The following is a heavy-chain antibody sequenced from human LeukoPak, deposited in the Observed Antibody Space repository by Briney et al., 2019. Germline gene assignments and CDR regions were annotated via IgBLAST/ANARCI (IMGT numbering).Heavy chain of an antibody. J-gene: IGHJ6*03. V-gene: IGHV4-34*01. CDR1: GGSFSDYS. D-gene: IGHD1-14*01. CDR2: VNHGGST. CDR3: ARIGMDYYFYMDV. Sequence: SETLSLTCAVDGGSFSDYSWSWIRQPPGKGLEWIGDVNHGGSTDYNPSLKSRITISVDTSKNQFSLRLSSVTAADTGVYYCARIGMDYYFYMDVWGKGTTVSVSS.